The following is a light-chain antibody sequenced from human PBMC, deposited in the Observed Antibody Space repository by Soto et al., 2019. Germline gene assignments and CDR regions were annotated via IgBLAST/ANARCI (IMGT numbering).Light chain of an antibody. V-gene: IGKV3-20*01. CDR2: DAS. Sequence: IVLTQSPGTLSLSPGERATLSCRASQSVTNNYLAWFQHKPGQAPRLLIYDASIRATGIPDRFSGSGSGTDFTLTISRVEPEDSAVYYCQQYDTSPYTFGQGTKLEIK. CDR3: QQYDTSPYT. CDR1: QSVTNNY. J-gene: IGKJ2*01.